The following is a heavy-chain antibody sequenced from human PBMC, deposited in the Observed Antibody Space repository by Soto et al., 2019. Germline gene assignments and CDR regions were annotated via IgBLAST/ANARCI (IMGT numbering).Heavy chain of an antibody. CDR3: TVAHYGD. D-gene: IGHD4-17*01. J-gene: IGHJ4*02. CDR1: GLTARNVY. CDR2: VKREVDGGTV. Sequence: EVQLVASGGGLVKPGGSLRLSCPASGLTARNVYLSWVRQPPGKGLEWVGHVKREVDGGTVDYGAPVKGRFTISRDDSENTLYLQMNSLKSEDTAVYYCTVAHYGDWGQGTLVTVSS. V-gene: IGHV3-15*01.